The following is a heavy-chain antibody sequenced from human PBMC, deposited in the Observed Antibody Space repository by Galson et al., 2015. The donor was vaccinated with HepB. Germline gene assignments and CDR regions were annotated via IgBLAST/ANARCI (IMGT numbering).Heavy chain of an antibody. CDR1: GFTFSSYA. D-gene: IGHD6-19*01. Sequence: SLRLSCAASGFTFSSYAMHWVRQAPGKGLEWVAVISYDGSNKYYADSVKGRFTISRDNSKNTLYLHMNSLRAEDTAVYYCARDILYSSGWYYYYYGMDVWGQGTTVTVSS. CDR3: ARDILYSSGWYYYYYGMDV. J-gene: IGHJ6*02. V-gene: IGHV3-30*04. CDR2: ISYDGSNK.